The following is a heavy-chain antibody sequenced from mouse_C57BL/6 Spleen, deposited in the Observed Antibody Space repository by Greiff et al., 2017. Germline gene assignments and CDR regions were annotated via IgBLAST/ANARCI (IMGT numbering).Heavy chain of an antibody. J-gene: IGHJ2*01. CDR2: IYPGSGST. Sequence: QVQLQQPGAELVKPGASVKMSCEASGYTFTSYWITWVKQRPGQGLVWIGDIYPGSGSTNYNEKFKSKATLTVDTSSSTAYMQLSSLTSEDSAVYYCARARHYFDYWGQGTTLTVSS. CDR3: ARARHYFDY. CDR1: GYTFTSYW. V-gene: IGHV1-55*01.